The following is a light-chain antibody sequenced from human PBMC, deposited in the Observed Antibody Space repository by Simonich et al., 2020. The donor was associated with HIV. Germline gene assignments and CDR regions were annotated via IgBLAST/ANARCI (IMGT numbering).Light chain of an antibody. CDR3: QQYNNWPPWT. CDR2: GAS. CDR1: QSIGSN. J-gene: IGKJ1*01. V-gene: IGKV3-15*01. Sequence: EIGMTQSPATQSLSLGGRATLSGRARQSIGSNLAWYQQKPGQAPRLLIYGASTRATGIPARFSGRGSGTEFTLTISSLQSEDFAVYYCQQYNNWPPWTFGQGTKVEIK.